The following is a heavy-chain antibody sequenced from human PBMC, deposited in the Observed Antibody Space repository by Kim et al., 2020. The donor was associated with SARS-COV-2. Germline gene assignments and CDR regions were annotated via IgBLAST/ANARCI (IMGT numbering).Heavy chain of an antibody. J-gene: IGHJ4*02. V-gene: IGHV3-64D*06. Sequence: TYYADSVRGRFTVSRDNSKNTVYLQMNTLRDEDSSVYYCVIIRGYTSGSFDYWGQGILVTVSS. CDR2: T. D-gene: IGHD5-18*01. CDR3: VIIRGYTSGSFDY.